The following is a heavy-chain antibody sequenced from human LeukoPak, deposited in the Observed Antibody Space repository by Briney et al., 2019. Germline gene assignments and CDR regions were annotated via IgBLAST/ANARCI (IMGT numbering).Heavy chain of an antibody. J-gene: IGHJ6*03. CDR3: ARSVEGYCSGGSCYSYYYYMDV. V-gene: IGHV4-61*01. CDR1: GGSISSSSYY. Sequence: SETLSLTCTVSGGSISSSSYYWSWIRQPPGKGLEWIGYIYYSGSTNYNPSLKSRVTISVDTSKNQFSLKLSSVTAADTAVYYCARSVEGYCSGGSCYSYYYYMDVWGKGTTVTVSS. D-gene: IGHD2-15*01. CDR2: IYYSGST.